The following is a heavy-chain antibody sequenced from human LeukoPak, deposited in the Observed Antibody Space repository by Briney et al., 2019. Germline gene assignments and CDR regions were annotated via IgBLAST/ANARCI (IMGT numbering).Heavy chain of an antibody. CDR2: ISSSSSYI. CDR1: GFTFSSYS. V-gene: IGHV3-21*01. CDR3: ARGTYYYDSSGYLS. Sequence: GGSLRLSCPASGFTFSSYSINWVRQAPGKGLEWVSSISSSSSYIYYADSVKGRFTISRDNAKNSLYLQMDSLRAEDTAVYYCARGTYYYDSSGYLSWGQGTLVTVSS. D-gene: IGHD3-22*01. J-gene: IGHJ5*02.